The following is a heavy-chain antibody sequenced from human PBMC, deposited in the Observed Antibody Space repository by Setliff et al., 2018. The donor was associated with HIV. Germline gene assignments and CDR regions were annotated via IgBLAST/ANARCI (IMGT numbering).Heavy chain of an antibody. V-gene: IGHV3-33*06. CDR3: AKGFDYGEYYSFDS. J-gene: IGHJ4*02. D-gene: IGHD4-17*01. CDR1: GFIFNAYA. CDR2: IWFDGSDK. Sequence: GGSLRLSCAASGFIFNAYAMHWVRQFPGKGLEWVAVIWFDGSDKYYADSVKGRFTISRDNSRNTLYLQMNSLRAEDTAVYYCAKGFDYGEYYSFDSWGQGTLVTVSS.